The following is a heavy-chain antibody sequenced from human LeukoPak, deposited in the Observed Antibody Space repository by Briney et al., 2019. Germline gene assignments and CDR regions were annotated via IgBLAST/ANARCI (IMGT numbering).Heavy chain of an antibody. CDR2: ISAHNGNT. Sequence: ASVKVSCKASGYTFTSYGISWVRQAPGQGLEWMGWISAHNGNTNYAQKLEGRVTMTTDTSTSTAYMELRSLRSDDTAVYYCADGGYSYGYGGWFDLWGQGTLVTVSS. CDR1: GYTFTSYG. D-gene: IGHD5-18*01. CDR3: ADGGYSYGYGGWFDL. V-gene: IGHV1-18*01. J-gene: IGHJ5*02.